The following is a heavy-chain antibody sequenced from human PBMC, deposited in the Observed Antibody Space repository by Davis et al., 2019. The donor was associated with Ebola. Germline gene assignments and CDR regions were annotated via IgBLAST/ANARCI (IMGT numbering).Heavy chain of an antibody. V-gene: IGHV3-48*03. CDR1: GFAFSSYE. CDR3: ARTPAGWTINYFDS. J-gene: IGHJ4*02. CDR2: ISTGGTTI. Sequence: GESLKISCAASGFAFSSYEMNWVRQAPGGGLEWISYISTGGTTIYYADSVKGRFTISRDNAKNSLYLQMSSLRAEDTALYYCARTPAGWTINYFDSWGLGTLVTVSS. D-gene: IGHD2-2*01.